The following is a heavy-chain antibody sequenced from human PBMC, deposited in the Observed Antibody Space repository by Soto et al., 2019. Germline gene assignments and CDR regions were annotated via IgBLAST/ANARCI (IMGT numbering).Heavy chain of an antibody. V-gene: IGHV1-24*01. D-gene: IGHD3-10*01. J-gene: IGHJ5*02. CDR3: ATVAFGYVGYISLSVFPGGSGSWLDP. Sequence: ASVKVSCKVSGYTLTELSMHWVRQAPGKGLEWMGGFDPEDGETIYAQKFQGRVTMTEDTSTDTAYMELSSLRSEDTAVYYCATVAFGYVGYISLSVFPGGSGSWLDPWGQEPLLTFSS. CDR1: GYTLTELS. CDR2: FDPEDGET.